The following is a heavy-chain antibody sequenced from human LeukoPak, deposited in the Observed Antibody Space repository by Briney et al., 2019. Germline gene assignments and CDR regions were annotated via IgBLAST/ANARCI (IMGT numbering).Heavy chain of an antibody. CDR2: IIPIFGTA. D-gene: IGHD5-12*01. CDR3: ARGPYSGYFDY. CDR1: GGTFSSYA. J-gene: IGHJ4*02. V-gene: IGHV1-69*13. Sequence: GASVKVSCKASGGTFSSYAISLVRQAPGQGLEWMGGIIPIFGTANYAQKFQGRVTITADESTSTAYMELSSLRSEDTAVYYCARGPYSGYFDYWGQGTLVTVSS.